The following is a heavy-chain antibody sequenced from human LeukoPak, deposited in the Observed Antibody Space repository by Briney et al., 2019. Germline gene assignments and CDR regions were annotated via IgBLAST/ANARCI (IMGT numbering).Heavy chain of an antibody. J-gene: IGHJ4*02. CDR1: GYTFTGYH. V-gene: IGHV1-2*06. CDR2: INPNSGGT. Sequence: ASVKVSCKASGYTFTGYHMHWVRQAPGQGLEWMGRINPNSGGTNYAQKFQGRVTMTRDTSISTAYMELSRLRSDDTAVYYCARARVLRFLEWLPNSWGQGTLVTISS. CDR3: ARARVLRFLEWLPNS. D-gene: IGHD3-3*01.